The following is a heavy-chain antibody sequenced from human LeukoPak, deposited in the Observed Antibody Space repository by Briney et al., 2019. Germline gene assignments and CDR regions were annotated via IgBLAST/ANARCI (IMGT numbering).Heavy chain of an antibody. CDR1: GYTFTSYD. D-gene: IGHD3-3*01. CDR3: ARGGRITIFGVVIKHYLDY. J-gene: IGHJ4*02. Sequence: ASVKVSCKASGYTFTSYDINWVRQATGQGLEWMGWMNPNSGNTGYAQKFQGRVTITRNTSISTAYMELSSLRSEDTAVYYCARGGRITIFGVVIKHYLDYWGQGTLVTVSS. V-gene: IGHV1-8*03. CDR2: MNPNSGNT.